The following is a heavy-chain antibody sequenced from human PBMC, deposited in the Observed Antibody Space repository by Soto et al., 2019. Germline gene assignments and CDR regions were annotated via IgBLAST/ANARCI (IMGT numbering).Heavy chain of an antibody. D-gene: IGHD3-3*01. CDR2: IYWDDDK. J-gene: IGHJ5*02. Sequence: QITLKESGPTLVKPTQTLTLTCTFSGFSLSTSGVGVGWIRQPPGKALAWLALIYWDDDKRYSPSLKSRLTITKDTSKNQVVLTMTNMYPVDTATYYCAHLSNYEPRFGVVIIRRWFDPWGQGTLVTVSS. CDR3: AHLSNYEPRFGVVIIRRWFDP. V-gene: IGHV2-5*02. CDR1: GFSLSTSGVG.